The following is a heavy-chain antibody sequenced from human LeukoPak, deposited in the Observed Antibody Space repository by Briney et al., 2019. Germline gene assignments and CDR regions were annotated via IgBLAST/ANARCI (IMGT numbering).Heavy chain of an antibody. CDR2: IRYDGGIK. V-gene: IGHV3-30*02. CDR3: AKDRARYSGSLNAFDI. CDR1: GFTFNTYG. D-gene: IGHD1-26*01. Sequence: GGSLRLSCAASGFTFNTYGMHWVRQAPGKGLEWVAFIRYDGGIKYYGDSVKGRFTISRDNSKNTLFLQMNSLRPEDTAVYYCAKDRARYSGSLNAFDIWGQGTMVTVSS. J-gene: IGHJ3*02.